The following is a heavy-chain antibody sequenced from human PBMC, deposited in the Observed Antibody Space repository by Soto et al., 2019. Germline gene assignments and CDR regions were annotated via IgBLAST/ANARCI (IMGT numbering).Heavy chain of an antibody. V-gene: IGHV2-5*02. D-gene: IGHD2-15*01. CDR2: IFWDDDK. CDR1: GFSLSTSGVG. Sequence: QITLKESGPTLVKPTQTLTLTCTFSGFSLSTSGVGVGWIRQPPGKALEWLAIIFWDDDKRYSPSLKSRVTITKDTSKNRVVLTMTNMDPVDTATYYCAHRRYCSGGSCYDYWGQGTLVTVSS. CDR3: AHRRYCSGGSCYDY. J-gene: IGHJ4*02.